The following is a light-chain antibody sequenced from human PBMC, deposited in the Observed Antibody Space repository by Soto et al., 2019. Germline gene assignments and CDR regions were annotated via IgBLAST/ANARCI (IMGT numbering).Light chain of an antibody. V-gene: IGKV3-11*01. Sequence: EIVLTQSPATLSLSPGERATLSCRASQSVSSYLAWYQQKPGQAPRLLIYDASNRATGIPARFSGSWSGSDFTLTISSLEPEDFAVYYCQQRSHWPPWTVDQGTKVEIK. CDR1: QSVSSY. CDR3: QQRSHWPPWT. CDR2: DAS. J-gene: IGKJ1*01.